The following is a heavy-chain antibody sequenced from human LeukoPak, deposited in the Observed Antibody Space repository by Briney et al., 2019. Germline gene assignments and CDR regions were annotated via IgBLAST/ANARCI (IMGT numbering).Heavy chain of an antibody. Sequence: TGGSLRLSCAASGFTFSSYAMHWVRQAPGKGLEWVALISYDGSNKYYADPVKGRFAISRDSSKNTLYLQMNSLRAEDTAVYYCARDRDYGGNSALIWGQGTMVTVSS. J-gene: IGHJ3*02. CDR2: ISYDGSNK. CDR3: ARDRDYGGNSALI. D-gene: IGHD4-23*01. CDR1: GFTFSSYA. V-gene: IGHV3-30*09.